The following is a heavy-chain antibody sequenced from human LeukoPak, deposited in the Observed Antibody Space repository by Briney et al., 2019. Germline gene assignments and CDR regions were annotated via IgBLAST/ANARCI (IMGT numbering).Heavy chain of an antibody. Sequence: GGSLKISCKTSGFSFSSYWIAWVRQMPGKGLEWIGMIYPGDSDTTYSPSSQGQVIISADTSISTAYLQLTRLQASDTAIYYCARHPPYVSSSAFFDPWGQGTLVTVAS. D-gene: IGHD3-10*02. J-gene: IGHJ5*02. CDR3: ARHPPYVSSSAFFDP. CDR2: IYPGDSDT. V-gene: IGHV5-51*01. CDR1: GFSFSSYW.